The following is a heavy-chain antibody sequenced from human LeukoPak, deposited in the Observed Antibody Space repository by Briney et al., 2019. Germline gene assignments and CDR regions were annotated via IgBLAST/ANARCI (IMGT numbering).Heavy chain of an antibody. CDR1: GFTFSSYD. D-gene: IGHD6-19*01. CDR2: IGTAGDT. Sequence: PGGSLRLSCAASGFTFSSYDMHWVRQATGKGLEWVSAIGTAGDTYYADSVKGRFTISRDNSKNTLYLQMNSLRAEDTAVYYCAKASVAGLPDYFDFWGQGTLVTVS. CDR3: AKASVAGLPDYFDF. V-gene: IGHV3-13*01. J-gene: IGHJ4*02.